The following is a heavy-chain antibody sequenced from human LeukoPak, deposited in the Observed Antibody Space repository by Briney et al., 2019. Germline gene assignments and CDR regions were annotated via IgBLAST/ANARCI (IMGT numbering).Heavy chain of an antibody. D-gene: IGHD5-18*01. CDR2: IYYSGST. Sequence: SETLSLTCTVSGGSISSSSYYWGWIRQPPGKGLEWIGSIYYSGSTYYNPSLKSRVTISVDTSRNQFSLKLSSVTAADTAVYYCARADIMSIQLWLRGYHFDYWGQGTLVTVSS. V-gene: IGHV4-39*07. CDR3: ARADIMSIQLWLRGYHFDY. CDR1: GGSISSSSYY. J-gene: IGHJ4*02.